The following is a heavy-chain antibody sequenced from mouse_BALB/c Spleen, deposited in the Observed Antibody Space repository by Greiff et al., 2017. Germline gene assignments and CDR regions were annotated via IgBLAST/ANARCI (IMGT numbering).Heavy chain of an antibody. V-gene: IGHV5-6-5*01. Sequence: EVHLVESGGGLVKPGGSLKLSCAASGFTFSSYAMSWVRQTPEKRLEWVASISSGGSTYYPDSVKGRFTISRDNARNILYLQMSSLRSEDTAMYYCARGDYYGSSHFDYWGQGTTLTVSS. CDR3: ARGDYYGSSHFDY. CDR1: GFTFSSYA. D-gene: IGHD1-1*01. J-gene: IGHJ2*01. CDR2: ISSGGST.